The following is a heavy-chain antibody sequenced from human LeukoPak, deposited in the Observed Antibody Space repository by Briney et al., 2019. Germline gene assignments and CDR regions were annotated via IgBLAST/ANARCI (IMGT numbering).Heavy chain of an antibody. V-gene: IGHV3-23*01. CDR2: ISGGGGDT. D-gene: IGHD6-19*01. CDR1: GFTFSRYA. J-gene: IGHJ5*01. CDR3: AKDQDSSLSEFFGWFDS. Sequence: AGGSLRLSCAASGFTFSRYATTWVRQAPGKGLEWVSSISGGGGDTYYAGSVKGRFTSSRDNSKDTLYLQMTGLRAEDTAVYYCAKDQDSSLSEFFGWFDSWGQGTLVTVSS.